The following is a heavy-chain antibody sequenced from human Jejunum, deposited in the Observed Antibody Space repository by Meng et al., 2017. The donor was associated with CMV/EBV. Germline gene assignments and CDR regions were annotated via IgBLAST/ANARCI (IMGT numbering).Heavy chain of an antibody. CDR3: GIVLDYILRGVDFDY. Sequence: SSVSITSGGSYWSWIRRPPGKVLESIGYISNCASTLYSPSLKCRVTFSVDTSKNLFSLQLTSVTASYTAVYYCGIVLDYILRGVDFDYWGQGTLVTVSS. D-gene: IGHD3-10*01. V-gene: IGHV4-30-4*01. CDR2: ISNCAST. CDR1: SVSITSGGSY. J-gene: IGHJ4*02.